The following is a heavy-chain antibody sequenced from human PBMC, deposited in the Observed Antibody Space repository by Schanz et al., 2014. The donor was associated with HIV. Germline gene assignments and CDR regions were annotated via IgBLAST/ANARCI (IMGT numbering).Heavy chain of an antibody. V-gene: IGHV3-33*08. Sequence: QVQLVESGGGVVQPGRSQRLSCAASGFTFRSYGMHWVRQAPGKGLECVASMSYDGRNEHYVDSVKGRFTISRDNSKNTLNLQMNSLRGDDTGVYFCVRDLEPTIFGGYYHRYGMDVWGQGTTVIVSS. CDR1: GFTFRSYG. J-gene: IGHJ6*02. D-gene: IGHD3-3*01. CDR3: VRDLEPTIFGGYYHRYGMDV. CDR2: MSYDGRNE.